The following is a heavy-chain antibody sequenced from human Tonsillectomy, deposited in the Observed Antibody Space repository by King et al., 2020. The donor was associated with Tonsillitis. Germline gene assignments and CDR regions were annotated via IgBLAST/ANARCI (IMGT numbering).Heavy chain of an antibody. CDR1: GFTFSSYE. CDR2: ISSSGSTI. J-gene: IGHJ5*02. Sequence: VQLVESGGGLVQPGGSLRLSCAASGFTFSSYEMNWVRQAPGKGLEWVSYISSSGSTIYYADFVKGRFTISRDNAKNSLYLQMNSLRAEDTAIYYCAREPIYGDRFDAWGQGTLVTVSS. CDR3: AREPIYGDRFDA. D-gene: IGHD2-2*02. V-gene: IGHV3-48*03.